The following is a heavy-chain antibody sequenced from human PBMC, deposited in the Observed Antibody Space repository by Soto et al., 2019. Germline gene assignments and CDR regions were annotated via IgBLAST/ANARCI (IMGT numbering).Heavy chain of an antibody. CDR3: ARACSSNSCYDVFDY. J-gene: IGHJ4*02. D-gene: IGHD2-2*01. Sequence: SETLSLTCTVSGGSISSYYWSWIRQPAGKGLEWIGRIYTSGSTNYNPSLKSRVTMSVDTSKNKFSLKLSSVTAADTAVYYCARACSSNSCYDVFDYWGQRTLVT. CDR1: GGSISSYY. V-gene: IGHV4-4*07. CDR2: IYTSGST.